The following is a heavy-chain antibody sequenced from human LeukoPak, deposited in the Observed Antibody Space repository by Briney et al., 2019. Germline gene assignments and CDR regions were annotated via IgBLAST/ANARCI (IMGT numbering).Heavy chain of an antibody. D-gene: IGHD2-8*01. V-gene: IGHV3-23*01. Sequence: GGSLRLYCTTSVFAFSNYAMNWVRQAPGKGPEWVSGISGFNTYYADSVKGRSTIFRDNSKNVLYLQMDRLRAEDTAVYSCAKDVCTSPRCLLYFDSWGQGTLVTVSS. J-gene: IGHJ4*02. CDR1: VFAFSNYA. CDR2: ISGFNT. CDR3: AKDVCTSPRCLLYFDS.